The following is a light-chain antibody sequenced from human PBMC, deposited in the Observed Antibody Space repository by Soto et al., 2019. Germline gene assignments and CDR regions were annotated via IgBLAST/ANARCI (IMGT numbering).Light chain of an antibody. V-gene: IGKV1-5*01. CDR2: DAS. CDR1: QNINNL. CDR3: QHMRT. Sequence: GDRVTITCRASQNINNLIAWYQQKPGKAPKFLIYDASTLESGVPSRFSGSGFGTEFSLTISSLQPDDFGSYYCQHMRTFGQGTKVDIK. J-gene: IGKJ1*01.